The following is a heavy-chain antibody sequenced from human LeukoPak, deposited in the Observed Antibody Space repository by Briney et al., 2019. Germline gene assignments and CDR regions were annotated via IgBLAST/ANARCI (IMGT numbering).Heavy chain of an antibody. V-gene: IGHV3-11*04. D-gene: IGHD3-22*01. Sequence: KPGGSLRLSCAASGFTFSDYYMSWIRQAPGKGLEWVSYISSSGSTIYYADSVKGRFTISRDNAKNPLYLQMNSLRAEDTAVYYCARGTHYYDSSGNWDDGGEAFDIWGQGTMVTVSS. CDR3: ARGTHYYDSSGNWDDGGEAFDI. J-gene: IGHJ3*02. CDR1: GFTFSDYY. CDR2: ISSSGSTI.